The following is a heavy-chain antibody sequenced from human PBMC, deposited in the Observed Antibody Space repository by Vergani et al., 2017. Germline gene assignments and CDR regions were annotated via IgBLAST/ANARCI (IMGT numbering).Heavy chain of an antibody. D-gene: IGHD3-16*01. CDR1: GFTLSNYD. J-gene: IGHJ4*02. V-gene: IGHV3-30*02. Sequence: QAQLVESGGGVVQRGGSLRLSCATSGFTLSNYDMQWIRQGPGKGLEFVAFIQFDGSNQYYADSVKGRFTLSRDFSKNTLYLQMNSLRTDDTATYYCAKHFRGWGIDYWGQRTQVIVSS. CDR2: IQFDGSNQ. CDR3: AKHFRGWGIDY.